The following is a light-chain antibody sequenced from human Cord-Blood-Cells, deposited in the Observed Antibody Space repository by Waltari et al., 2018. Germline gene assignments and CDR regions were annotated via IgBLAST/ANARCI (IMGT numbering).Light chain of an antibody. V-gene: IGLV2-14*01. CDR2: DVS. J-gene: IGLJ2*01. Sequence: QSALTQPASVSGSPGQSITISCTGTSRDVGGYNYVSWYKQHPGKAPKLMIYDVSNRPSGVSNRFYGSKSGNTASLTISGLQAEDEADYYCSSYTSSSTLVVFGGGTKLTVL. CDR1: SRDVGGYNY. CDR3: SSYTSSSTLVV.